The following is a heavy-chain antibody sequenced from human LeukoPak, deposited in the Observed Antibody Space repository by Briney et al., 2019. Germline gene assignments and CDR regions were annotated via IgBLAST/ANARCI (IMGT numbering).Heavy chain of an antibody. J-gene: IGHJ5*02. D-gene: IGHD2-2*01. Sequence: SETLSLTCAVYGGSFSGYYWSWIRQPPGKGLEWIGEINHSGSTNYNPSLKSRVTISVDTSKNQFSLKLSSVTAADTAVYYCARQRDRSGITSCSRVDWFDPWGQGTLVTVSS. CDR3: ARQRDRSGITSCSRVDWFDP. CDR2: INHSGST. CDR1: GGSFSGYY. V-gene: IGHV4-34*01.